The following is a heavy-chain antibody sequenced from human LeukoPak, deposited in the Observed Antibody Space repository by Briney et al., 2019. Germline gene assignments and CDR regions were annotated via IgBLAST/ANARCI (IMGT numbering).Heavy chain of an antibody. Sequence: ASVKVSCKASGYTFTSYGISWVRQAPGQGLEWMGWISAYKGSTNHAQKLQGRVTMTTDTSTSTAYMELRSLRSDDTAVYYCARVYCSGGSCYGGYAFDIWGQGTMVTVSS. J-gene: IGHJ3*02. CDR1: GYTFTSYG. CDR3: ARVYCSGGSCYGGYAFDI. V-gene: IGHV1-18*01. D-gene: IGHD2-15*01. CDR2: ISAYKGST.